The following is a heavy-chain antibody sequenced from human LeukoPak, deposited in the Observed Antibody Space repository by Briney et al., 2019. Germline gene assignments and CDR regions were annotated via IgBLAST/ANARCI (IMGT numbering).Heavy chain of an antibody. D-gene: IGHD4-17*01. CDR3: ARVRDGHYSNYFDY. V-gene: IGHV4-30-4*01. J-gene: IGHJ4*02. CDR2: IYYSGST. Sequence: SETLSLTCTVSGGSISSGDYYWSWIRQPPGKGLEWIGYIYYSGSTYYNPSLKSRVTLSVDTSKNQFSLKLSSVTAADTAVYYCARVRDGHYSNYFDYWSQGTLVTVSS. CDR1: GGSISSGDYY.